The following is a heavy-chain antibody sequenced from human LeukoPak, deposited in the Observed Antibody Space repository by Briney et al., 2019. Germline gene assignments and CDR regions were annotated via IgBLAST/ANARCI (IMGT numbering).Heavy chain of an antibody. CDR1: GGSFSGYY. D-gene: IGHD6-6*01. J-gene: IGHJ4*02. Sequence: PSETLSLTCTVSGGSFSGYYMSWIRQPPGKGLEWIGEINHSGSTNYNPSLKSRVTISVDTSKNQFSLKLNSVTAADTAVYYCARGGEIIAARLYFDYWGQGTLVTVSS. CDR3: ARGGEIIAARLYFDY. V-gene: IGHV4-34*01. CDR2: INHSGST.